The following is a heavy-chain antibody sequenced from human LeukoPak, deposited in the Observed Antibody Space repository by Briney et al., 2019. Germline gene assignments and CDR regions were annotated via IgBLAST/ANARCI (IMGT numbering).Heavy chain of an antibody. V-gene: IGHV4-59*01. J-gene: IGHJ3*02. Sequence: SETLSLTCTVSGGSISSYYWSWIRQPPGKGLEWIGYIYYSGSTNYNPSLKSRVTISVDTSKNQFSLKLSSVTAADTAVYYCARDYYDRNDAFDIWGQGTKVTVSS. CDR1: GGSISSYY. CDR3: ARDYYDRNDAFDI. CDR2: IYYSGST. D-gene: IGHD3-22*01.